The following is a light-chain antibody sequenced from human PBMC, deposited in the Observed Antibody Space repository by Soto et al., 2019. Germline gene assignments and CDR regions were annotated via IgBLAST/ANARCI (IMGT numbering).Light chain of an antibody. CDR1: QSVSSNY. V-gene: IGKV3-20*01. CDR3: QHYGGSPPNT. Sequence: EIVLTQSPGTLSLSPGERATLSCRASQSVSSNYLAWYQQKPGQAPRLLIYGGSSRATGIADRFSGSGSGPDFTLTISRLEPEDVAVYYCQHYGGSPPNTFGQGTKLETK. J-gene: IGKJ2*01. CDR2: GGS.